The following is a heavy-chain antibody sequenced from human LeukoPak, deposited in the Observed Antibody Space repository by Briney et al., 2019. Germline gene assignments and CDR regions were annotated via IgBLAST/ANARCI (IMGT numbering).Heavy chain of an antibody. CDR1: GYTFSDYD. CDR2: MNPTSGDT. D-gene: IGHD2-21*01. Sequence: GALVKVSCKASGYTFSDYDVNWVRQAPGQGLEWMGWMNPTSGDTGYAQKFQGRVTMTRSMSRNTAYMELSRLRSEDTAVYFCARVVMKAFYYYYMDVWGKGTTIIISS. V-gene: IGHV1-8*01. J-gene: IGHJ6*03. CDR3: ARVVMKAFYYYYMDV.